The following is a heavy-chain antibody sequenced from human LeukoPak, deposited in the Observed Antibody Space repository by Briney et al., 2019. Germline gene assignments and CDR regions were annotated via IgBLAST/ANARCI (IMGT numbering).Heavy chain of an antibody. D-gene: IGHD3-22*01. V-gene: IGHV3-48*02. CDR2: ISSSSSTI. J-gene: IGHJ4*02. CDR1: GFTFSSYS. Sequence: GGSLRLSCAASGFTFSSYSMNWVRQAPGKGLEWVSYISSSSSTIYYADSVKGRFTISRDNAKNSLYLQMNSLRDEDTAVYYCARDSGYYYDSSGYSDYWGQGTLVTVSS. CDR3: ARDSGYYYDSSGYSDY.